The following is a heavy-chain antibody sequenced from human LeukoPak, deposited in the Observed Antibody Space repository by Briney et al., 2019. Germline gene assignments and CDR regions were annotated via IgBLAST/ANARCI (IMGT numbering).Heavy chain of an antibody. D-gene: IGHD4-17*01. J-gene: IGHJ4*02. V-gene: IGHV4-34*01. CDR1: GVSFGDYY. CDR3: TRMTTGHDY. Sequence: SEILSLTCGVSGVSFGDYYWSWVRQTPGKGLEWLGEINHSGYTNDSPSLKSRVTLSIDTSRKQFSLNLRSVTVADAGIYYCTRMTTGHDYWGQGTLVTVSS. CDR2: INHSGYT.